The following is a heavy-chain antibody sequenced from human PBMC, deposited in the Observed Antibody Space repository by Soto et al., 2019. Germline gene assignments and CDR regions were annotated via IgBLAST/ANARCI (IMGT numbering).Heavy chain of an antibody. CDR2: ISYDGSNK. CDR3: ARDPAGGSGHYYLFDY. CDR1: GFTFSTFA. Sequence: QVQLVESGGGVVQPGRSLRLSCAASGFTFSTFAMHWVRQAPGKGLDWVAVISYDGSNKYYADSVKGRFTISRDNSKNTLYLQKNSLRSEDTAVYYCARDPAGGSGHYYLFDYWGQGTLVTVSS. J-gene: IGHJ4*02. V-gene: IGHV3-30-3*01. D-gene: IGHD3-22*01.